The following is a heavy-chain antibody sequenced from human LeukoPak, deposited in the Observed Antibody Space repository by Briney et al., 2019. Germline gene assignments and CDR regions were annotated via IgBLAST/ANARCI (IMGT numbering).Heavy chain of an antibody. Sequence: RAGGSLRLSCAASGFIFDDYAMYWVRQAPGKGLEWVSTLATAGDTYYPGSVKGRFTISRENAKNSLYLQVNSLRAGDTAVYYCARGPLGGSPYRTFDHWGQGTLVTVSS. CDR1: GFIFDDYA. V-gene: IGHV3-13*01. CDR3: ARGPLGGSPYRTFDH. CDR2: LATAGDT. D-gene: IGHD1-26*01. J-gene: IGHJ4*02.